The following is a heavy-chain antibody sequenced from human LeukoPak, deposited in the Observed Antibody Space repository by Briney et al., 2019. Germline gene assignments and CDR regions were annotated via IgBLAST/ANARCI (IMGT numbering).Heavy chain of an antibody. CDR2: INWNGGDT. CDR1: GFTFEDYG. CDR3: AKSSGSVRHFYYYYMDV. J-gene: IGHJ6*03. Sequence: GSLRLSCAASGFTFEDYGMSWVRQAPGKGLEWVSGINWNGGDTDYADSVKGRFTISRDNAKNSLYLQMNSLRAEDTALYYCAKSSGSVRHFYYYYMDVWGKGTTVTVSS. V-gene: IGHV3-20*04. D-gene: IGHD1-26*01.